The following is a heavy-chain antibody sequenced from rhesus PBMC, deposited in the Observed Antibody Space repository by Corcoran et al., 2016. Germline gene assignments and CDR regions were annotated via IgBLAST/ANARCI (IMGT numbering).Heavy chain of an antibody. D-gene: IGHD4-23*01. CDR1: GGSISDDYY. CDR3: ARKTVTKGFDY. CDR2: IYGSGGST. V-gene: IGHV4-106*01. J-gene: IGHJ4*01. Sequence: QVQLQESGPGLVKPSETLSLTCAVSGGSISDDYYWSWIRQPPGQGLEWIWYIYGSGGSTNYKPSLKTRVTISIDTSKNQFSLKLSSVTAADTAVYYCARKTVTKGFDYWGQGVLVTVSS.